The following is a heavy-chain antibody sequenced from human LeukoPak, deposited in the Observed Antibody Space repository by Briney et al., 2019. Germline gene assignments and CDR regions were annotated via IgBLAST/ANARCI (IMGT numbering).Heavy chain of an antibody. CDR3: AREPYYDSSGYSPDY. D-gene: IGHD3-22*01. Sequence: GGSLRLSCAASGFTFDDYGMSWVRQAPGKGLEWVSGINWNGGSTGYADSVKGRFAISRDNAKNSLYLHMNSLRAEDTALYYCAREPYYDSSGYSPDYWGQGTLVTVSS. V-gene: IGHV3-20*04. J-gene: IGHJ4*02. CDR1: GFTFDDYG. CDR2: INWNGGST.